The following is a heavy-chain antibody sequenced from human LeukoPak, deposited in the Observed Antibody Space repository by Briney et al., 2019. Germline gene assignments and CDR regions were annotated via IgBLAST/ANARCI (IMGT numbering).Heavy chain of an antibody. V-gene: IGHV1-18*01. D-gene: IGHD3-3*01. CDR1: GYTFTSYG. CDR3: ARGRRITIFGVGISGAFDI. CDR2: ISAYNGNT. Sequence: RASVKVSCKASGYTFTSYGISWVRQAPGQGLEWMGWISAYNGNTNYAQKLQGRVTMTTDTSTSTAYMELRSLRSDDTAVYYCARGRRITIFGVGISGAFDIWGQGTMVIVSS. J-gene: IGHJ3*02.